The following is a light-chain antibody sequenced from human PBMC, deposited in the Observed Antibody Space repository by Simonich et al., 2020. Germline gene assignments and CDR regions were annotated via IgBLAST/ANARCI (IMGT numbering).Light chain of an antibody. CDR3: CSYAGSYTWV. Sequence: QSALTQPASVSGSPGQSITISCTGTSRDVGGYNYVSWYQQHPGQAPKLMIYDVSKRPSGVSNRFSGSKSGNTASLTVSGLQAEDEADYYCCSYAGSYTWVFGGGTKLTVL. J-gene: IGLJ3*02. CDR2: DVS. V-gene: IGLV2-14*01. CDR1: SRDVGGYNY.